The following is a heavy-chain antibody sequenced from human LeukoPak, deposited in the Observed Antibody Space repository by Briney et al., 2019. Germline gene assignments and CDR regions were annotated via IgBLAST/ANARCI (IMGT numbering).Heavy chain of an antibody. CDR2: ISGCGGST. CDR3: AKARLIAAAGTPFDY. Sequence: GGSLRLSCAASGFTFSSYAMSWVRQAPGKGLEWVSAISGCGGSTYYADSVKGRFTISRDNSKNTLYLQMNSLRAEDTAVYYCAKARLIAAAGTPFDYWGQGTLVTVSS. CDR1: GFTFSSYA. V-gene: IGHV3-23*01. D-gene: IGHD6-13*01. J-gene: IGHJ4*02.